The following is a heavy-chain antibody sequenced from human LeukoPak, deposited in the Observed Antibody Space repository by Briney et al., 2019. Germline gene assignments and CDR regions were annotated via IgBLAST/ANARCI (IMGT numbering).Heavy chain of an antibody. D-gene: IGHD2-15*01. CDR1: GFTVSSNY. CDR2: IYSGGST. V-gene: IGHV3-53*01. Sequence: PGGSLRLSCAASGFTVSSNYMTWVRQAPGKGLEWVSVIYSGGSTYYADSVKGRFTISRDNSKNTLYLQMNSLRAEDTAVYYCARTQRLGYCSGGSCPDAQNWFDPWGQGTLVTVSS. CDR3: ARTQRLGYCSGGSCPDAQNWFDP. J-gene: IGHJ5*02.